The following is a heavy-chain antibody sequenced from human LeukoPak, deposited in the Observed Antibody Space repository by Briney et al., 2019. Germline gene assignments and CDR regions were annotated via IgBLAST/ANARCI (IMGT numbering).Heavy chain of an antibody. Sequence: SETLSLTCTVSGGSISSNIYHWGWIRQPPGKGLEWIGTIPYSGSAYYNPSLKSRVTTSVDTSKNQFSLKLSSVTAADTAVYYCARLRGSYGGDAFDIWGQGTVVTVSS. V-gene: IGHV4-39*01. CDR1: GGSISSNIYH. D-gene: IGHD1-26*01. CDR3: ARLRGSYGGDAFDI. CDR2: IPYSGSA. J-gene: IGHJ3*02.